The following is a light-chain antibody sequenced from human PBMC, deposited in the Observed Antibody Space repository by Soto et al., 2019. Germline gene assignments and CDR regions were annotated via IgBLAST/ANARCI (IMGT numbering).Light chain of an antibody. CDR3: QQAYGFPFT. V-gene: IGKV1-12*01. CDR2: AAS. Sequence: DIQMTQSPSTVSASVGDRVTITCRASQNIISWLAWYQQQPGRAPKLLIYAASILQSGVPSRFSGSASGTDITLTINSLPPEDFATYYCQQAYGFPFTFGQGTRLEIK. J-gene: IGKJ5*01. CDR1: QNIISW.